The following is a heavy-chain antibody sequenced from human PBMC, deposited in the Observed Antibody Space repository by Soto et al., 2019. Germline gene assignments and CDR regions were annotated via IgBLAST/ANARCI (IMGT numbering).Heavy chain of an antibody. V-gene: IGHV4-30-2*02. Sequence: SETLFLTCGVSGDTLSTGGYSWAWIRQPPGKALEWIGHTYHSGNPYYNPSLKSRVTISVDTSKNQFSLKLSSLTAADTAVYYCARIRDYYASPITIRPWFDPWGQGTLDTVSS. J-gene: IGHJ5*02. CDR3: ARIRDYYASPITIRPWFDP. CDR1: GDTLSTGGYS. CDR2: TYHSGNP. D-gene: IGHD3-16*01.